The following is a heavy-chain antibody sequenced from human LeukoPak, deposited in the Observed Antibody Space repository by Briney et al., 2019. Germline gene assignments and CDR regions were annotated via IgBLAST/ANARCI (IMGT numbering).Heavy chain of an antibody. CDR1: GFTFSNYA. V-gene: IGHV3-23*01. D-gene: IGHD3-10*01. CDR2: ISGSGGST. J-gene: IGHJ4*02. Sequence: GRSLRLSCAASGFTFSNYAMSWVRQAPGKGLEWVSAISGSGGSTYYADSVKGRFTISRDNSKNTLYLQMNSLRAEDTAVYYCAKHDSYYYGSGIDYWGQGTLVTVSS. CDR3: AKHDSYYYGSGIDY.